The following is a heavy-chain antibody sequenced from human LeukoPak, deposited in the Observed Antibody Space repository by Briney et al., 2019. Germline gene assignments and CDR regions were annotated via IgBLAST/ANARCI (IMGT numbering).Heavy chain of an antibody. J-gene: IGHJ5*02. CDR3: ARERMAVAGTNWFDP. CDR1: GGSISSSSYY. V-gene: IGHV4-39*02. Sequence: SETLSLTCTVSGGSISSSSYYWGWIRQPPGKGLEWIGSIYYSGSTYYNPSLKSRVTISVDTSENQFSLKLSSVTAADTAVYYCARERMAVAGTNWFDPWGQGTLVTVSS. D-gene: IGHD6-19*01. CDR2: IYYSGST.